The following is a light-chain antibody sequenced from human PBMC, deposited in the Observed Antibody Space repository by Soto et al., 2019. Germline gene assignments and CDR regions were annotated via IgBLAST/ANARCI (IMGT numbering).Light chain of an antibody. J-gene: IGKJ2*02. Sequence: DIVLTQSPDSLAVSLGERATIKCKSSKNVLYRAMNKNYLGWYQQKPGQPPKLLIYWASTRESGVPDRFSGSGSGTEFTLSIAAVQAEDAAVYYCQQYIDSPSTFGQGTKLEIK. CDR2: WAS. V-gene: IGKV4-1*01. CDR1: KNVLYRAMNKNY. CDR3: QQYIDSPST.